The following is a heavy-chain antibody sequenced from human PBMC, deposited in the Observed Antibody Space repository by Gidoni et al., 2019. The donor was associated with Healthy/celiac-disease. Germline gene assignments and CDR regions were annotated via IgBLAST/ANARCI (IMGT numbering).Heavy chain of an antibody. Sequence: EVQLVESGGGLVQPGLSLRLSCTPSGFTFGDYAMSWVRQAPGKGLEWVGFIRSKTYGGTTEYAASVKGRFTISRDDSKSIAYLQMNSLKTEDTAVYYCSRLFPEMASDYWGQGSLVTVSS. J-gene: IGHJ4*02. CDR1: GFTFGDYA. CDR2: IRSKTYGGTT. CDR3: SRLFPEMASDY. D-gene: IGHD5-12*01. V-gene: IGHV3-49*04.